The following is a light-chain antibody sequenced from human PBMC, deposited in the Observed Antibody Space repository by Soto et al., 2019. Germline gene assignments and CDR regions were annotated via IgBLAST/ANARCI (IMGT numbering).Light chain of an antibody. CDR2: LNSDGSH. CDR3: QTWGPGIVV. J-gene: IGLJ2*01. V-gene: IGLV4-69*01. CDR1: SGHSSYA. Sequence: QPVLTQSPSASASLGASVTLTCTLSSGHSSYAIAWHQQQPERGPRYLMKLNSDGSHTKGDGIPDRFSGSSSGAERYLTISSLQSEDEADYYCQTWGPGIVVFGGGTKPTVL.